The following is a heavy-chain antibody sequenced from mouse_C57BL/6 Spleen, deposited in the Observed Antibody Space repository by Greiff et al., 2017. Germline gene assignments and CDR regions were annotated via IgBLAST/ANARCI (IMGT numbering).Heavy chain of an antibody. D-gene: IGHD1-1*01. CDR1: GYTFTSYW. CDR3: ARAAGVEDYAMDY. Sequence: VQLQQPGAELVKPGASVKMSCKASGYTFTSYWITWVKQRPGQGLEWIGDIYPGSGSTNYNEKFKSKATLTVDTSSSTAYMQLSSLTSEDSAVYYCARAAGVEDYAMDYWGQGTSVTVSS. CDR2: IYPGSGST. J-gene: IGHJ4*01. V-gene: IGHV1-55*01.